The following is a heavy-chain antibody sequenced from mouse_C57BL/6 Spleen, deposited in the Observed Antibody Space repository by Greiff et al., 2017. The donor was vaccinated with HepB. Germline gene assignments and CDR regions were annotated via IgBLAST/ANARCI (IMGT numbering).Heavy chain of an antibody. CDR3: ARSYGSSPFDY. J-gene: IGHJ2*01. V-gene: IGHV1-26*01. Sequence: VQLQQSGPELVKPGASVKISCKASGYTFTDYYMNWVKQSHGKSLEWIGDINPNNGGTSYNQKFKGKATLTVDKSSSTAYMELRSLTSEDSAVYYCARSYGSSPFDYWGQGTTLTVSS. CDR2: INPNNGGT. CDR1: GYTFTDYY. D-gene: IGHD1-1*01.